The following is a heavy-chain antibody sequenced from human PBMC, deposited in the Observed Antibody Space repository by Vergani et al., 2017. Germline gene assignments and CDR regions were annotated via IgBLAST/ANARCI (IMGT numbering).Heavy chain of an antibody. CDR3: AKDSGSGYDYYYYGMDV. V-gene: IGHV3-23*01. D-gene: IGHD5-12*01. Sequence: EVQLLESGGGLVQPGGSLRLSCAASGFTFSSYAMSWVRQAPGKGLEWVSAISGSGGSTYYADSVKGRFTISRDNSENTLYLQMNSLRAEDTAVYYCAKDSGSGYDYYYYGMDVWGQGTTVTVSS. J-gene: IGHJ6*02. CDR2: ISGSGGST. CDR1: GFTFSSYA.